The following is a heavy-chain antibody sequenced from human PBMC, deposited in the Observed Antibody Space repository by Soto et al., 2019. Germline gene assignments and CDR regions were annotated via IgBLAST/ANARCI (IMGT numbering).Heavy chain of an antibody. CDR3: ARYSSSWYFDY. V-gene: IGHV4-39*01. J-gene: IGHJ4*02. D-gene: IGHD6-13*01. Sequence: SETLSLTCTVSGGSISSSSYYWGWIRQPPGKGLEWIGSIYYSGSTYYNPSLKSRVTISVDTSKNQFSLRLSSVTAADTAVYYCARYSSSWYFDYWGQGTLVTVSS. CDR2: IYYSGST. CDR1: GGSISSSSYY.